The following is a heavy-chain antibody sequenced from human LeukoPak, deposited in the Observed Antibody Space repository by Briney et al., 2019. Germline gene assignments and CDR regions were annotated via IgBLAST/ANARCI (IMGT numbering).Heavy chain of an antibody. V-gene: IGHV1-69*08. Sequence: SVKLSCKASGCTFSSYNINWVRQAPGQGLERMGRLIYIFGTANYAQNFQGRVTITADKSTSTVYMELGSLRSEDTAVYYCARAGIVVVTGGGAFDIWGQGTTVIVSS. J-gene: IGHJ3*02. D-gene: IGHD2-21*02. CDR3: ARAGIVVVTGGGAFDI. CDR2: LIYIFGTA. CDR1: GCTFSSYN.